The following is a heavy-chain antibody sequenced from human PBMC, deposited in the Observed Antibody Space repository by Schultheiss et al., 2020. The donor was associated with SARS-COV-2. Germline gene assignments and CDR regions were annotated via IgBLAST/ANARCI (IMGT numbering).Heavy chain of an antibody. CDR1: GGSISSSSYY. J-gene: IGHJ6*02. CDR3: ARDRDDFWTEGYYGMDV. CDR2: IYTSGST. D-gene: IGHD3-3*01. V-gene: IGHV4-61*02. Sequence: SQTLSLTCTVSGGSISSSSYYWGWIRQPAGKGLEWIGRIYTSGSTNYNPSLKSRVTMSVDTSKNQFSLKLSSVTAADTAVYYCARDRDDFWTEGYYGMDVWGQGTTVTVSS.